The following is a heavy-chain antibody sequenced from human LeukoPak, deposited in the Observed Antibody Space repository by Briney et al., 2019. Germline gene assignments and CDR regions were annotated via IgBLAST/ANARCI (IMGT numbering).Heavy chain of an antibody. J-gene: IGHJ4*02. D-gene: IGHD6-13*01. CDR3: ARVSTRGQQLVGY. CDR1: GGSISSYY. CDR2: IYYSGST. Sequence: SETLSLTCTVSGGSISSYYWRWLRQPPGKGLAWIGYIYYSGSTNYNPSLKSRVTISVDTSKNQFSLKLSSVTAADTVVYYCARVSTRGQQLVGYWGQGTLVTVSS. V-gene: IGHV4-59*01.